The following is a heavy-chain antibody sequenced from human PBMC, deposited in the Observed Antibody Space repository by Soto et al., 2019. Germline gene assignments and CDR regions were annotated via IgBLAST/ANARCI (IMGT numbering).Heavy chain of an antibody. J-gene: IGHJ4*02. CDR1: GGSFSGYY. CDR3: ARLSKVGAAAAHDY. Sequence: QVQLQQWGAGLLKPSETLSLTCAVYGGSFSGYYWSWIRQPPGKGLEWIGEINHSGSTNYNPSLKIRVTKSVDTSKNQFSLNLSSVTAADTAVYYCARLSKVGAAAAHDYWGQGTLVTVPS. V-gene: IGHV4-34*01. D-gene: IGHD6-13*01. CDR2: INHSGST.